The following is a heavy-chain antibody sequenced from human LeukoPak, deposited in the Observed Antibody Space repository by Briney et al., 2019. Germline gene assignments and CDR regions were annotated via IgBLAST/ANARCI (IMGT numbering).Heavy chain of an antibody. CDR1: GYTFTSYG. CDR3: ARSIGEPNSGSHHLDY. CDR2: ISAYNGNT. V-gene: IGHV1-18*01. J-gene: IGHJ4*02. Sequence: ASVKVSCKASGYTFTSYGISWVRQAPGQGLEWMGWISAYNGNTNYAQKLQGRVTMTTDTSTSTAYMELRSLRSDDTAVYYCARSIGEPNSGSHHLDYWGQGTLVTVSS. D-gene: IGHD1-26*01.